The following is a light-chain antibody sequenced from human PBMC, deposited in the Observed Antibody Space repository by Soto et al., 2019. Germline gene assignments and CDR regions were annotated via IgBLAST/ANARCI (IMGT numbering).Light chain of an antibody. V-gene: IGLV1-44*01. CDR3: AAWDDSLNAVL. CDR1: SSNIGRNT. J-gene: IGLJ2*01. CDR2: SNN. Sequence: QSVLTQPPSASATPGQRVTISCSGSSSNIGRNTVNWYQQLPGTAPKLLIYSNNQRPSGVPDRFSGSKSGTSVSLAISGLHSEDEADYYCAAWDDSLNAVLFGGGTKLTVL.